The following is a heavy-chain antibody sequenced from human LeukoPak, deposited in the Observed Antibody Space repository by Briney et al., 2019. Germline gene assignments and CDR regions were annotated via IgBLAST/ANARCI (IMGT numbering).Heavy chain of an antibody. V-gene: IGHV4-39*07. D-gene: IGHD6-13*01. Sequence: SETLSLTCTVSGGSISSSSYYWGWIRQPPGKGLEWIGSIYYSGSTYYNPSLKSRVTISVDTSKNQFSLKLSSVTAADTAVYYCARGWYYFDYWGQGTLVTVSS. CDR3: ARGWYYFDY. CDR2: IYYSGST. J-gene: IGHJ4*02. CDR1: GGSISSSSYY.